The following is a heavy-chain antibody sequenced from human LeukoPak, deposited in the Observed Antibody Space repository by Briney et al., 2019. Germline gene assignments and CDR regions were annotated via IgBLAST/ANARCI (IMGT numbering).Heavy chain of an antibody. V-gene: IGHV3-23*01. CDR1: GFTFSSYA. Sequence: GGSLRLSRAASGFTFSSYAMSWVRQAPGKGLEWVSAISGSGGSTYYADSVKGRFTISRDNSKNTLYLQMNSLRAEDTAVYYCVTALYSSSWYYFDYWGQGTLVTVSS. J-gene: IGHJ4*02. D-gene: IGHD6-13*01. CDR2: ISGSGGST. CDR3: VTALYSSSWYYFDY.